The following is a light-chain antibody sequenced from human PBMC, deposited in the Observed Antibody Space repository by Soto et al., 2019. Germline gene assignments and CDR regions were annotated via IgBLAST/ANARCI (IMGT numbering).Light chain of an antibody. CDR2: GAS. J-gene: IGKJ4*01. CDR3: QQYNSYPRT. CDR1: QFISNW. V-gene: IGKV1D-16*01. Sequence: DIQMTQSPSSLSASVGDRVTITCRASQFISNWLAWYQQKPETAPKSLMFGASTLQSRVPSRFSGSGFGTYFTLTINGLQPEDFATYFCQQYNSYPRTFGGGTKVEI.